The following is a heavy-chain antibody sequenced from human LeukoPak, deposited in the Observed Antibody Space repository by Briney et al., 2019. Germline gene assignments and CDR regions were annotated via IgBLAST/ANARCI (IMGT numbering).Heavy chain of an antibody. D-gene: IGHD3-22*01. CDR1: GYTFTDYY. V-gene: IGHV1-69-2*01. CDR2: VDPEDGET. J-gene: IGHJ4*02. Sequence: ATVKVSCKASGYTFTDYYMHWVQQAPGKGLEWMGRVDPEDGETIYAEKFQGRVTITADTSTDTAYMELSSLRSEDTAVYYCATVTIVANYFDYWGQGTLVTVSS. CDR3: ATVTIVANYFDY.